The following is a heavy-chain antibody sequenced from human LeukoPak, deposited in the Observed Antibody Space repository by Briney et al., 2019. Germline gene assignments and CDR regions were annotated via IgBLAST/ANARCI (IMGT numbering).Heavy chain of an antibody. CDR2: ISSSGSTI. V-gene: IGHV3-11*04. Sequence: PGGSLRLSCAPSILTFRIYPMSWLRQAPGKGLEWVSYISSSGSTIYYADSVKRRFTISRHNAKNSLSLQMTRLRAEDTAAAYGTISEYCAGGSWYWGGNSPIAFWGQGTLVTVSS. CDR1: ILTFRIYP. J-gene: IGHJ4*02. D-gene: IGHD2-15*01. CDR3: TISEYCAGGSWYWGGNSPIAF.